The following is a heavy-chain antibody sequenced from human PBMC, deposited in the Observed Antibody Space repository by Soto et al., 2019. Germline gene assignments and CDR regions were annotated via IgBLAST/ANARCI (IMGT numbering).Heavy chain of an antibody. CDR2: IYYSGST. CDR1: GGSVSSGSYY. J-gene: IGHJ6*02. V-gene: IGHV4-61*01. Sequence: PSETLSLTGTVSGGSVSSGSYYWSWIRQPPGKGLEWIGYIYYSGSTNYNPSLKSRVTISVDTSKNQFSLKLSSVTAADTAVYYCARGLQHGDMDVSGQVITFTVSS. CDR3: ARGLQHGDMDV. D-gene: IGHD4-4*01.